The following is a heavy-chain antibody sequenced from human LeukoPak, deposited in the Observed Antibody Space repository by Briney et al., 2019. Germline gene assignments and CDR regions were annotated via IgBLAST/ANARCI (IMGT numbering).Heavy chain of an antibody. V-gene: IGHV3-53*04. J-gene: IGHJ3*02. CDR1: EFNVLSNY. CDR2: FYRGGST. Sequence: PGGSLSLSCAASEFNVLSNYLSGVDQPPGKGLDGVPVFYRGGSTYYADSLKSRFTLSRHKFKNTLYLHKNSLRAEDTAVYYCARYHYCSNTSCYMSGTHDAFDIWGQGTMVTVSS. CDR3: ARYHYCSNTSCYMSGTHDAFDI. D-gene: IGHD2-2*02.